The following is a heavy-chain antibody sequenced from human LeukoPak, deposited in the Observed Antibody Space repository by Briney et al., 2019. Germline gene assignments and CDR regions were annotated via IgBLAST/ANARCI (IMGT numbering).Heavy chain of an antibody. CDR1: GFTFSDYY. Sequence: PGGSLRLSCAASGFTFSDYYMSWIRQAPGKGLEWVSYISSSGSTIYYADSVKGRFTISRDNAKNSLYLQMNSLRAEDTAVYYCAKLGVHPLHNYYVGVWGKGTTVAVSS. CDR2: ISSSGSTI. D-gene: IGHD3-16*01. V-gene: IGHV3-11*01. J-gene: IGHJ6*03. CDR3: AKLGVHPLHNYYVGV.